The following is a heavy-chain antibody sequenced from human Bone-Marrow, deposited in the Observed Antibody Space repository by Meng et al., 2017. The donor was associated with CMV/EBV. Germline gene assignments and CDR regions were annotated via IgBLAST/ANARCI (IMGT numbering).Heavy chain of an antibody. CDR1: GGSISSSSYY. Sequence: SETLSLTCTVSGGSISSSSYYWGWIRQPPGKGLEWIGSIYYSGSTYYNPSLKSRVTISVDKSKNQFSLKLSSVTAADTAVYYCAPRRSRWFDPWGQGTLVTVSS. D-gene: IGHD3-10*01. V-gene: IGHV4-39*07. CDR2: IYYSGST. CDR3: APRRSRWFDP. J-gene: IGHJ5*02.